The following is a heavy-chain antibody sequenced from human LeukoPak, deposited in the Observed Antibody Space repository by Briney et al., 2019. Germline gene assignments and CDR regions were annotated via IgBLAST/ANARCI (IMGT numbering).Heavy chain of an antibody. CDR3: ARLFLGTGTYYMDV. Sequence: TGGSLRLSCAASGFTVSSNYMSWVRQAPGKGLEWVSVIYSGGSTHYADSVKGRFTISRDNSKNTLYLQMNSLRAEDTAVYYCARLFLGTGTYYMDVWGKGTTVTVSS. D-gene: IGHD1-1*01. J-gene: IGHJ6*03. CDR1: GFTVSSNY. CDR2: IYSGGST. V-gene: IGHV3-66*02.